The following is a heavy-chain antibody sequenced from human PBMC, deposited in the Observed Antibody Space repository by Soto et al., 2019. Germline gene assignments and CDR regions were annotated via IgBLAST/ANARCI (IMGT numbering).Heavy chain of an antibody. CDR2: VSHDGYSK. CDR1: GFTFNKFG. V-gene: IGHV3-30*03. J-gene: IGHJ4*02. D-gene: IGHD2-2*01. Sequence: ESGGAVVQPGTSLKISCAASGFTFNKFGLHWVRQAPGKGLEWVAVVSHDGYSKHYTDSVKGRFTVSRDNAKNTVFLQMNSLTAEDTAVYYCARDQASKCFDFWGQGTLVSVSA. CDR3: ARDQASKCFDF.